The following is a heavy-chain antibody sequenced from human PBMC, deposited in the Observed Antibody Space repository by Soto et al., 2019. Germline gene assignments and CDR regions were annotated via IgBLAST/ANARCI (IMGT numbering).Heavy chain of an antibody. D-gene: IGHD6-13*01. CDR1: GFTFSSYS. J-gene: IGHJ6*02. Sequence: GGSLRLSCAASGFTFSSYSMNWVRQAPGKGLEWVSSISSSSSYIYYADSVKGRFTISRDNAKNSLYLQMNSLRAEDTAVYYCARIGIAATYGMDVWGQGTTVTVSS. V-gene: IGHV3-21*01. CDR3: ARIGIAATYGMDV. CDR2: ISSSSSYI.